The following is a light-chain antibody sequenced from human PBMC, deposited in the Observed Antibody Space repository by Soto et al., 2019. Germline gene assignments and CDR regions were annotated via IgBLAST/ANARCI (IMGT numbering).Light chain of an antibody. J-gene: IGLJ1*01. CDR1: SSNSGAGYD. Sequence: QSVLTQPPSVSGTQGQRVTIYCTGSSSNSGAGYDVHWYQQLPGTDPKLLIYGNSNRPSGVPDRFSGSKSGTSASLAITGLQAEDEVDYYCQSYDSSLTGHYVFGTGTKVPVL. CDR3: QSYDSSLTGHYV. CDR2: GNS. V-gene: IGLV1-40*01.